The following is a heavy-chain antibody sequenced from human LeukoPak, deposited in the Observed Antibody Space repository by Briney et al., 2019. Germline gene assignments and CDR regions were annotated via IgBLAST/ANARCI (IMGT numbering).Heavy chain of an antibody. Sequence: SQTLSLTCAISGDSVSSNSAAWYWIRQSPSRGLEWLGRTYYRSKGYNDYAVSVKSRITISPDASKKQFSLQLNSVTPEYTAVYYCGRAYSSSHNWFDPWGQGTLVTVSS. D-gene: IGHD6-13*01. V-gene: IGHV6-1*01. J-gene: IGHJ5*02. CDR1: GDSVSSNSAA. CDR2: TYYRSKGYN. CDR3: GRAYSSSHNWFDP.